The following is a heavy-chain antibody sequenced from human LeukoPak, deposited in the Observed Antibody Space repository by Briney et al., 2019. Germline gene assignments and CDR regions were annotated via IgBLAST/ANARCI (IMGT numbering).Heavy chain of an antibody. CDR1: GFSFSASA. CDR3: TRLRGEKASGDY. D-gene: IGHD3-10*01. V-gene: IGHV3-73*01. CDR2: IRSKTNNYAT. J-gene: IGHJ4*02. Sequence: GGSLRLSCAASGFSFSASAMHWVRQASGKGLEWVGRIRSKTNNYATEYAVSVKGRFTISRDDSKNTVYLQMNSLKTEDTAVYYCTRLRGEKASGDYWGQGTLVTVSS.